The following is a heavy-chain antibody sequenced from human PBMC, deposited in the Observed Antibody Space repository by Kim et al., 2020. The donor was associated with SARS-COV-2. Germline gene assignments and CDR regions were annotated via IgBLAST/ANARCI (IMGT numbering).Heavy chain of an antibody. V-gene: IGHV1-2*02. J-gene: IGHJ4*02. D-gene: IGHD3-10*01. CDR2: INPNSGGI. CDR1: GYTFTGYY. CDR3: ARDPGGYYFDY. Sequence: ASVKVSCKASGYTFTGYYMHWVRQAPGQGLEWMGWINPNSGGINYAQKFQGRVTMTRDTSISTAYMELSRLRSDDTAVYYCARDPGGYYFDYWGQGTLVTVSS.